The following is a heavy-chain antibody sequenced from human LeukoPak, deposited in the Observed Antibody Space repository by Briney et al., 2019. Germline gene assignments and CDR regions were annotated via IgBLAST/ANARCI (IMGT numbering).Heavy chain of an antibody. CDR2: ISYDGSNK. CDR3: AKDLPPARDFWSGYYMDV. CDR1: GFTFSSYG. Sequence: GGSLRLSCAASGFTFSSYGMHWVRQAPGKGLEWVAVISYDGSNKYYADSVRGRFTISRDNSKNTLYLQMNSLRAEDTAVYYCAKDLPPARDFWSGYYMDVWGKGTTVTVSS. D-gene: IGHD3-3*01. J-gene: IGHJ6*03. V-gene: IGHV3-30*18.